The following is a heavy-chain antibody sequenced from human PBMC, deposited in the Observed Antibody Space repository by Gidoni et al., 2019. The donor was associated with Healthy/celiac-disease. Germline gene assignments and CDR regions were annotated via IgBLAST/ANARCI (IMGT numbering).Heavy chain of an antibody. Sequence: QVQLVESGGGLVQPGGSLRLSCAASGFTFSDYYMSWIRQAPGKGLEWVSYSSSSSSYTNYADSVKGRFTISRDNAKNSLYLQMNSLRAEDTAVYYGARPITIFGVVIWYFDLWGRGTLVTVSS. J-gene: IGHJ2*01. CDR2: SSSSSSYT. CDR1: GFTFSDYY. D-gene: IGHD3-3*01. CDR3: ARPITIFGVVIWYFDL. V-gene: IGHV3-11*06.